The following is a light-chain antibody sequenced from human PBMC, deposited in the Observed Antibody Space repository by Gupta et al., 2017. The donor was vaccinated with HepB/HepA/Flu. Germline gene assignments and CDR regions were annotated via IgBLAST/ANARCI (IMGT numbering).Light chain of an antibody. CDR2: VGS. V-gene: IGKV2-28*01. J-gene: IGKJ2*01. Sequence: DIVMTQSPLSLPVTPAEPAAISCRASQSLLESNGQKYLYWYLQKLGQSPQLLIYVGSNRAYGVPDRFSGSGSGTDFTLKISRVEAEDVGVYYCMHSVQTPYTFGQWTKLKIK. CDR3: MHSVQTPYT. CDR1: QSLLESNGQKY.